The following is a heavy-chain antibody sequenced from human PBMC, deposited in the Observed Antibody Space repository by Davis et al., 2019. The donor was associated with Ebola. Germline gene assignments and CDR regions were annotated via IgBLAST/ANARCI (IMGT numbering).Heavy chain of an antibody. V-gene: IGHV5-51*01. D-gene: IGHD3-3*02. J-gene: IGHJ4*02. CDR2: IYPGDSET. CDR3: ARRAYYPFWNLSHFDY. Sequence: GESLKISCEASGYSFSTYGIAWVRQVPGKGLEWMGIIYPGDSETIYSPSFQGQAAISADKSITTAYLQWTSLRSSDTAMYFCARRAYYPFWNLSHFDYWGQGILVTVSS. CDR1: GYSFSTYG.